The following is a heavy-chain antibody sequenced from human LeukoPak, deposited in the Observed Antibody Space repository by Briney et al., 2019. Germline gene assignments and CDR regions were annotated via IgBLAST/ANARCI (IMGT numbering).Heavy chain of an antibody. D-gene: IGHD3-10*01. Sequence: GGSLRLSCAASGFTFSSYSMNWVRQAPGKGLEWVSYISSSSSTIYYADSVKGRFTISRDNSKNTLYLQMNSLRAEDTAVYYCARGMSSDYWGQGTLVTVSS. CDR2: ISSSSSTI. CDR1: GFTFSSYS. J-gene: IGHJ4*02. V-gene: IGHV3-48*01. CDR3: ARGMSSDY.